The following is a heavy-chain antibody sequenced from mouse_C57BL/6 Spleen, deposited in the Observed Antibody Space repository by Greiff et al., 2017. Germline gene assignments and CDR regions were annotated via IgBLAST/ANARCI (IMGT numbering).Heavy chain of an antibody. CDR3: ARGGGTKAMDD. V-gene: IGHV1-64*01. D-gene: IGHD4-1*01. CDR1: GYTFTSYW. J-gene: IGHJ4*01. Sequence: VQRVESGAELVKPGASVKLSCKASGYTFTSYWMHWVKQRPGQGLEWIGMIHPNSGSTNYNEKFKSKATLTVEKSSSTAYMQLSSLTSEDSAVYYCARGGGTKAMDDWGQGTSVTVSS. CDR2: IHPNSGST.